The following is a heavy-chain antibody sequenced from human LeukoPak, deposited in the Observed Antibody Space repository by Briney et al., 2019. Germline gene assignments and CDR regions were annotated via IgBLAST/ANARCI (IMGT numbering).Heavy chain of an antibody. D-gene: IGHD3-22*01. V-gene: IGHV3-66*01. Sequence: PGGSLRLSCAASGFTVSSNYMTWVRQALGKGLEWVSIIYSGGYTDYADSVKGRFIIATDNSKNTLYLQMNSLRDEDTAVYYCARAVMVSLGFDSRSYSQDWGQGSLVTVSS. CDR3: ARAVMVSLGFDSRSYSQD. J-gene: IGHJ4*02. CDR2: IYSGGYT. CDR1: GFTVSSNY.